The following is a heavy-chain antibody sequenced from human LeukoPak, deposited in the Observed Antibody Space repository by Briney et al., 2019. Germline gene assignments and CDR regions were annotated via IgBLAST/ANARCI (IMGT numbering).Heavy chain of an antibody. J-gene: IGHJ5*02. CDR3: ARHPSMTIAAAGVDWFDP. Sequence: PSETLSLTCTVSGGSISSGSYYWSWIRQPAGKGLEWIGRIYTSGSTNYNPSLKSRVTISVDTSKNQFSLKLSSVTAADTAVYYCARHPSMTIAAAGVDWFDPWGQGTLVTVSS. V-gene: IGHV4-61*02. CDR1: GGSISSGSYY. D-gene: IGHD6-13*01. CDR2: IYTSGST.